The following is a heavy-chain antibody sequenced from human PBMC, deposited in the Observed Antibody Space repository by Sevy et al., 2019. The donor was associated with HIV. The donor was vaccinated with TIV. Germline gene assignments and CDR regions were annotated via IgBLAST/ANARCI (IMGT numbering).Heavy chain of an antibody. J-gene: IGHJ4*02. CDR3: ARGREYYDSSGITDY. D-gene: IGHD3-22*01. Sequence: GESLKISCAASGFTFSSYSMNWVRQAPGKGLEWVSSISSSSSYIYYADSVKGRFTISRDNAKNSLYLQMNSLRAEETAVYYCARGREYYDSSGITDYWGQGTLVTVSS. CDR2: ISSSSSYI. CDR1: GFTFSSYS. V-gene: IGHV3-21*01.